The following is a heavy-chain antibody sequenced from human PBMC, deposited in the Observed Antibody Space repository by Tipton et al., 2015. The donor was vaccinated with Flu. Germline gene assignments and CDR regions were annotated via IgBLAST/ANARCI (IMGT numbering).Heavy chain of an antibody. CDR2: IFYSGST. J-gene: IGHJ4*02. CDR1: GGSFTSYY. V-gene: IGHV4-59*01. Sequence: LRLSCTVSGGSFTSYYWSWIRQPPGKGLEWIGYIFYSGSTNYNPSLKSRVTMSVDTSKNQFSLKLSSVTAADTAVYYCASQGSLVRWGQGTLVTVSS. D-gene: IGHD3-16*01. CDR3: ASQGSLVR.